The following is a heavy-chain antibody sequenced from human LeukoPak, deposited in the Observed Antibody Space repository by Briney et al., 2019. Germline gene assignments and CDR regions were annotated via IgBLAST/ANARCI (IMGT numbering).Heavy chain of an antibody. CDR1: GFTFSSYS. J-gene: IGHJ4*02. V-gene: IGHV3-48*02. CDR2: ISSSSSTI. CDR3: ARVSGIVATIAFDY. Sequence: GGSLRLSCAASGFTFSSYSMNWVRQAPGKGLEWVSYISSSSSTIYYADSAKGRFTISRDNAKNSLYLQMNSLRDEDTAVYYCARVSGIVATIAFDYWGQGTLVTVSS. D-gene: IGHD5-12*01.